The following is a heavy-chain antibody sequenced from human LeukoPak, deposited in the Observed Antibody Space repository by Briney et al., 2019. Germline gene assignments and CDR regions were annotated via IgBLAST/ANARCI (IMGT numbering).Heavy chain of an antibody. Sequence: PGGSLRLSCAASGFTVSSNYMSWVRQAPGQGLEWVSVISTGGSTYYADSVKGRFTLSRDNSKTTLSLQMNSLRVDDTAVYYCAREGAGFQHWGQGTLVTVSS. CDR2: ISTGGST. J-gene: IGHJ1*01. CDR1: GFTVSSNY. V-gene: IGHV3-53*01. D-gene: IGHD3-10*01. CDR3: AREGAGFQH.